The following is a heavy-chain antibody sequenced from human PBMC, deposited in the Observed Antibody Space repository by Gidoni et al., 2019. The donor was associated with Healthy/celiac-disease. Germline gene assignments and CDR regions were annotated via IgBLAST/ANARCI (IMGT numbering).Heavy chain of an antibody. V-gene: IGHV3-30-3*01. J-gene: IGHJ4*02. D-gene: IGHD5-18*01. CDR3: ARNLVDTAMVD. CDR1: GCTFSSYA. CDR2: ISYDGSNK. Sequence: QVQLVESGGGVVQPGRSLRLSCAASGCTFSSYAMHWVRQAPGKGLEWVAVISYDGSNKYYADSVKCRFTISRDNSKNTLYLQMNSLRAEDTAVYYCARNLVDTAMVDWGQGTLVTVSS.